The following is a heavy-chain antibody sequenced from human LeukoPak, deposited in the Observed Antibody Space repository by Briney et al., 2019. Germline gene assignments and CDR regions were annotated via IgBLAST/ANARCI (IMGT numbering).Heavy chain of an antibody. CDR3: ARDCSSTSCYGLNAFDI. J-gene: IGHJ3*02. V-gene: IGHV4-59*01. Sequence: SETLSLTCTVSGGSISSYYCSWIRQPPGQGLEWIGYIYYSGSTTYNPPLKSRVTISVDMSKNQFSLKLSSVTAADTAVYYCARDCSSTSCYGLNAFDIWGQGTMVTVSS. D-gene: IGHD2-2*01. CDR1: GGSISSYY. CDR2: IYYSGST.